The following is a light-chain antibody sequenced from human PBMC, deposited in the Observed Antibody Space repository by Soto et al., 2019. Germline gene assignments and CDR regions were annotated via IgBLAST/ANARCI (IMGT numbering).Light chain of an antibody. CDR3: NSYSSTNLYV. V-gene: IGLV2-14*01. J-gene: IGLJ1*01. CDR2: QVT. CDR1: FSDIAVFNY. Sequence: QSVLAQPASVSGSPGQSITISCTGSFSDIAVFNYVSWYQQYPGRAPKLLIYQVTSRASGVSHRFSGSKSGNTASLTISGLQPEDEAEYYCNSYSSTNLYVFGTGTKVT.